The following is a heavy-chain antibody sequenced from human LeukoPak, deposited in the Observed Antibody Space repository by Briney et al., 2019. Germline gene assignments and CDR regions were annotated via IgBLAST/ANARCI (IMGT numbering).Heavy chain of an antibody. CDR3: ARELTQPIYDAFDI. Sequence: SETLSLTCTVSGGSISSYYWSRIRQPAGKGLEWIGRIYTSGSTNYNPSLKSRVTMSVDTSKNQLSLKLSSVTAADTAVYYCARELTQPIYDAFDIWGQGTMVTVSS. D-gene: IGHD1-14*01. J-gene: IGHJ3*02. CDR1: GGSISSYY. CDR2: IYTSGST. V-gene: IGHV4-4*07.